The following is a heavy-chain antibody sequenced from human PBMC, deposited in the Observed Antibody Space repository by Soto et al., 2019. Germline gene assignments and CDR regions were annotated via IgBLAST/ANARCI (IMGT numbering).Heavy chain of an antibody. CDR2: IDPGDSDT. V-gene: IGHV5-51*01. J-gene: IGHJ6*02. CDR3: AAGIVVVPDAGDYYYGMDV. D-gene: IGHD2-2*01. CDR1: GYTFTSYW. Sequence: HGESLKISCKGSGYTFTSYWIGWVRQMPGKGLEWMGIIDPGDSDTRYSPSFQGQVTISADKSISTAYLQWSSLKASDTAMYYCAAGIVVVPDAGDYYYGMDVWGQGTTVTVSS.